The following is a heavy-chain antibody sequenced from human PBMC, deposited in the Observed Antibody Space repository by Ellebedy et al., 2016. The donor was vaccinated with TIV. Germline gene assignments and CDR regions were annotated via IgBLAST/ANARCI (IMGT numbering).Heavy chain of an antibody. CDR3: ARLDRGGWYGGFDI. D-gene: IGHD6-19*01. CDR2: FSYSGST. Sequence: MPSETLSLTCTISGGSIISSRYYGGWIRQAPGKGLEWIGRFSYSGSTYYNPSLKSRVSISVDTSKNQFSLKMNSVTAAATAVYFCARLDRGGWYGGFDIWGLGTLVIVSS. J-gene: IGHJ3*02. CDR1: GGSIISSRYY. V-gene: IGHV4-39*01.